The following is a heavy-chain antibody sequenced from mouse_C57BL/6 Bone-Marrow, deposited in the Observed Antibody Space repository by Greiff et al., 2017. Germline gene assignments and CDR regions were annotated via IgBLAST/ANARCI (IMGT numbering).Heavy chain of an antibody. CDR2: ISSGGSYT. D-gene: IGHD1-1*01. Sequence: EVKLVESGGDLVKPGGSLKLSCAASGFTFSSYGLSWVRQTPHKRLEWVATISSGGSYTYYPDRLKGRFTISRDNAKNTLYLQMSSLKSEDTAMYYCARHGGIYYLWYFDVWGTGTTVTVSS. CDR3: ARHGGIYYLWYFDV. V-gene: IGHV5-6*01. J-gene: IGHJ1*03. CDR1: GFTFSSYG.